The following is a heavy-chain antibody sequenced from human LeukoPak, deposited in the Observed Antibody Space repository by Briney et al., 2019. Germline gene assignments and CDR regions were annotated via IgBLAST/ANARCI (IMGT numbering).Heavy chain of an antibody. J-gene: IGHJ6*02. CDR1: GGSFSGYY. CDR3: ARVRVFGVVIYYYGMDV. CDR2: INHSGST. Sequence: SETLSLTCAVYGGSFSGYYWSWIRQPPGKGLEWIGEINHSGSTNYNPSLKSRVTISVDTSKNQFSPKLSSVTAADTAVYYCARVRVFGVVIYYYGMDVWGQGTTVTVSS. D-gene: IGHD3-3*01. V-gene: IGHV4-34*01.